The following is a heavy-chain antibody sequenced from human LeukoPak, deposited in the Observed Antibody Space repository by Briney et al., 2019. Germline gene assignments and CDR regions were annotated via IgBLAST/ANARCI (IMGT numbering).Heavy chain of an antibody. CDR2: INPSGGST. D-gene: IGHD5-18*01. CDR3: ARDLRGGGYSYGTYYYGMDV. CDR1: GYTFTSYY. V-gene: IGHV1-46*01. Sequence: ASVKVSCKASGYTFTSYYMHWVRQAPGQGLEWMGIINPSGGSTSYAQKFQGRVTMTRDTSTSTVYMELSSLRSEDTAVYYCARDLRGGGYSYGTYYYGMDVWGQGTTVTVSS. J-gene: IGHJ6*02.